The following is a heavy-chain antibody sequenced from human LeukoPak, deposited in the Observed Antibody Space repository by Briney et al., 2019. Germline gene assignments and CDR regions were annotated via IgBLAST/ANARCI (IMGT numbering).Heavy chain of an antibody. V-gene: IGHV4-4*02. CDR1: GFTVSSNY. J-gene: IGHJ3*02. CDR2: IYHSGST. CDR3: ATQHHYCSGGSCYSSGAFDI. Sequence: GSLRLSCAASGFTVSSNYMSWVRQPPGKGLEWIGEIYHSGSTNYNPSLKSRVTISVDKSKNQFSLKLSSVTAADTAVYYCATQHHYCSGGSCYSSGAFDIWGQGTMVTVSS. D-gene: IGHD2-15*01.